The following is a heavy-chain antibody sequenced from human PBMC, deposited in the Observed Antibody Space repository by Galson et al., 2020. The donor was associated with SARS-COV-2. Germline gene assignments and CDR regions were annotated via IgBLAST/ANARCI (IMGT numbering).Heavy chain of an antibody. CDR3: ARPSSSGYYSIWYFDL. J-gene: IGHJ2*01. CDR1: GLSISSDFY. Sequence: SETLSLTCAVSGLSISSDFYCGWIRQPPGKGLEWIGNIYQGGTTYYNPSLKSRVTISIDKSKNQFSLKMTSVTAAATAVYYCARPSSSGYYSIWYFDLWGRGTLVTGSS. CDR2: IYQGGTT. V-gene: IGHV4-38-2*01. D-gene: IGHD3-22*01.